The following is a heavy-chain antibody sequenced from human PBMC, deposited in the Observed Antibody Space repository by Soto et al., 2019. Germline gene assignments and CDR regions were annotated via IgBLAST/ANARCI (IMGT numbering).Heavy chain of an antibody. CDR2: IYSGGYT. J-gene: IGHJ4*02. CDR1: GFTVSNNY. D-gene: IGHD3-10*01. CDR3: AGRRGGGGY. Sequence: EVQLVESGGGLIQPGGSLRLSCAVSGFTVSNNYMSWVRQAPGKGLEGVSVIYSGGYTAYGDSVKGRFTISRDNSKNTLYLQVKGRDAEGTSVFYCAGRRGGGGYWGQGTLVTVSS. V-gene: IGHV3-53*01.